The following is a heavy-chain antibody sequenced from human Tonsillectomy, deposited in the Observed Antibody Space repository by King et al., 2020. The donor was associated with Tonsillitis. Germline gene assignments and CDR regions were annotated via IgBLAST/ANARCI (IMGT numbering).Heavy chain of an antibody. CDR3: ATYLMKGKLSSYSSGYYY. CDR1: GYTLTELS. V-gene: IGHV1-24*01. CDR2: FDPEDGET. J-gene: IGHJ4*02. D-gene: IGHD3-22*01. Sequence: QLVQSGAEVKKPGASVKVSCKVSGYTLTELSMHWVRQAPGKGLEWMGGFDPEDGETIYAQKFQGRVTMTEDTSTDTAYMELSSLRSEDTAVYYCATYLMKGKLSSYSSGYYYWGQGTLVTVSS.